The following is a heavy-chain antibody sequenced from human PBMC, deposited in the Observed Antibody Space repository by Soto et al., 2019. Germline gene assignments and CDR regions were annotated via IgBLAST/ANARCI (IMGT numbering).Heavy chain of an antibody. CDR1: GYSFTSYW. J-gene: IGHJ3*02. CDR3: ARQGTGYDFWSGYSSEAFDI. D-gene: IGHD3-3*01. V-gene: IGHV5-51*01. CDR2: IYPGDSDT. Sequence: GESLKISCKGSGYSFTSYWIGWVRQMPGKGLGWMGIIYPGDSDTRYSPSFQGQVTISADKSISTAYLQWSSLKASDTAMYYCARQGTGYDFWSGYSSEAFDIWGQGTMVTVSS.